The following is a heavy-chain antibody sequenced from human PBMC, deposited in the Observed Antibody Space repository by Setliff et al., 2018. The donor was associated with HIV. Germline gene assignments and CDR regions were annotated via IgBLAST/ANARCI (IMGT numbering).Heavy chain of an antibody. CDR3: ARMWRWSGPESYYFDS. CDR1: GGSISSSAYY. Sequence: ASETLSLTCSVSGGSISSSAYYWGWIRQPPGKGLEWIGNIYYSGTTYYNPSLKSRVTISVDTSKNQYSVRLSSVTAADTAFSYCARMWRWSGPESYYFDSWGRGTRVTVSS. V-gene: IGHV4-39*01. D-gene: IGHD2-21*01. J-gene: IGHJ4*02. CDR2: IYYSGTT.